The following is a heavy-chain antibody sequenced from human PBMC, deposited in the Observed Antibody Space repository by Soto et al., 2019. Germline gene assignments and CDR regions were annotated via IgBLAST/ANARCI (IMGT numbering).Heavy chain of an antibody. V-gene: IGHV3-11*01. CDR3: ARSVRHSSGWFDAFDI. D-gene: IGHD6-19*01. Sequence: QVQLVESGGGLVKPGGSLRLSCAASGFTFSDYYMSWIRQAPGKGLEWVSYISDSGSIIYYADSVKGRNIISRDNVKNSLYLQMNSLGAEDTAVYYCARSVRHSSGWFDAFDIWGQGTMVTVSS. CDR2: ISDSGSII. J-gene: IGHJ3*02. CDR1: GFTFSDYY.